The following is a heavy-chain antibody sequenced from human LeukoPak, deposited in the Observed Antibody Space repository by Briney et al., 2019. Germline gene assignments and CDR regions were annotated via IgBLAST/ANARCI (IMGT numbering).Heavy chain of an antibody. J-gene: IGHJ4*02. CDR3: ARCPTYSGSGYYEDY. CDR2: IYYSGST. CDR1: GGSISSSSYY. V-gene: IGHV4-39*01. Sequence: PSETLSLTCTVSGGSISSSSYYWGWIRQPPGKGLEWIGSIYYSGSTYYNPSLKSRVTISVDTSKNQFSLKLSSVTAADTAVYYCARCPTYSGSGYYEDYWGQGTLVTVSS. D-gene: IGHD3-3*01.